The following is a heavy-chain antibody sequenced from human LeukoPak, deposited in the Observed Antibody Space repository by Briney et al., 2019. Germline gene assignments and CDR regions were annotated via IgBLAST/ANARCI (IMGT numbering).Heavy chain of an antibody. D-gene: IGHD3-10*01. CDR1: GGTFSSYT. Sequence: ASVKVSCKASGGTFSSYTISWVRQAPGQGLEWMGGIIPIFGTANYAQKFQGRVTITTDESTSTAYMELSSLRSEDTAVYYCARERDYYGSGSYYNPRWFDYWGQGTLVTVSS. CDR3: ARERDYYGSGSYYNPRWFDY. V-gene: IGHV1-69*05. J-gene: IGHJ4*02. CDR2: IIPIFGTA.